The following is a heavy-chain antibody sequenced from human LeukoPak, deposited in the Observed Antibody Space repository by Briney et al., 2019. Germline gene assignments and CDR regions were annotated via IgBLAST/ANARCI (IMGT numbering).Heavy chain of an antibody. D-gene: IGHD2-15*01. V-gene: IGHV4-34*01. J-gene: IGHJ4*02. Sequence: SETLSLTCAVYGGSFSGYYWSWIRQPPGKGLEWIGEINHSGSTNYNPSLKSRVTISVDTSKNQFSLKLSSVTAADTAVYYCARGPKTPYCSGGSCYSPFDYWGQGTLVTVSS. CDR1: GGSFSGYY. CDR2: INHSGST. CDR3: ARGPKTPYCSGGSCYSPFDY.